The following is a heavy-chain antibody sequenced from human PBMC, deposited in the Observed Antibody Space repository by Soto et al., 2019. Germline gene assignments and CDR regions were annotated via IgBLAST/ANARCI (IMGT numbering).Heavy chain of an antibody. Sequence: QVQLVQSGAEVKKPGSSVKVSCKASGGTFSSYTISWVRQAPGQGLEWMGGIIPTFGTADYAQKFQGRVTITAVESTSTGYMELSSLRSEDTALYYCARPSCGAACYYYGMDVWGQGTAVTVSS. CDR1: GGTFSSYT. CDR2: IIPTFGTA. J-gene: IGHJ6*02. CDR3: ARPSCGAACYYYGMDV. V-gene: IGHV1-69*12. D-gene: IGHD2-21*01.